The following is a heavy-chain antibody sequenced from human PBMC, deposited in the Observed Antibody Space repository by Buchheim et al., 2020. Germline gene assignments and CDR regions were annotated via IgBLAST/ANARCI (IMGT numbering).Heavy chain of an antibody. CDR2: TTGSGGRT. CDR1: GFTFSTYA. V-gene: IGHV3-23*01. CDR3: AKGSAFGGVIAYYCDF. D-gene: IGHD3-16*02. Sequence: EVQLLESGGGLVQPGGSLRLSCAASGFTFSTYAMTWVRQAPGKGLEWVSSTTGSGGRTYYADSVKGRFTFSRDNSKNTLYLQMNSLRAEDTAVYYCAKGSAFGGVIAYYCDFWGQGA. J-gene: IGHJ4*02.